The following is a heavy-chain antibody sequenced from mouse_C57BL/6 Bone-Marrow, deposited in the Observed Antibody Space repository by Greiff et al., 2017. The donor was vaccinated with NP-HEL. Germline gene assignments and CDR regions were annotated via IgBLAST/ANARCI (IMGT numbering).Heavy chain of an antibody. CDR2: IYPYNGVS. J-gene: IGHJ1*03. D-gene: IGHD1-1*01. CDR3: AREGVLRSFWYFDV. Sequence: SGPELVKPGASVKISCKASGYSFTGYYMHWVKQSHGNILDWIGYIYPYNGVSSYNQKFKGKATLTVDKSSSTAYMELRSLTSEDSAVYYCAREGVLRSFWYFDVWGTGTTVTVSS. CDR1: GYSFTGYY. V-gene: IGHV1-31*01.